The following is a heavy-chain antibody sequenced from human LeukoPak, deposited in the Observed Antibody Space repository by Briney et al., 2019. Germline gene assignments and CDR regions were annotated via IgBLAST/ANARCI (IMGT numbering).Heavy chain of an antibody. Sequence: SETLSLTCTVSGGSINIYYWGWIRQPPGKGLEWIGSIYYSGSTYYNPSLKSRVTISVDTSKNQFPLKLSSVTAADTAVYYCARDTGLYYDSSGYFILAEYFQHWGQGTLVTVSS. CDR1: GGSINIYY. D-gene: IGHD3-22*01. V-gene: IGHV4-39*06. CDR2: IYYSGST. CDR3: ARDTGLYYDSSGYFILAEYFQH. J-gene: IGHJ1*01.